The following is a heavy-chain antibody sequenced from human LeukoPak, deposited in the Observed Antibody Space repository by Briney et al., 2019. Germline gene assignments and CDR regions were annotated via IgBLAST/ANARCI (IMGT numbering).Heavy chain of an antibody. CDR3: ARHENIVVVVAAPGFDN. J-gene: IGHJ4*02. CDR2: IYYSGNT. CDR1: GGSISSSSHF. V-gene: IGHV4-39*01. D-gene: IGHD2-15*01. Sequence: SETLSLTCTVSGGSISSSSHFWSWIRQPPGKGLEWIGSIYYSGNTYYNSSLKSRATISVDTSKNQFSLKLSSVTAAATAVYYCARHENIVVVVAAPGFDNWGQGTLVTVSS.